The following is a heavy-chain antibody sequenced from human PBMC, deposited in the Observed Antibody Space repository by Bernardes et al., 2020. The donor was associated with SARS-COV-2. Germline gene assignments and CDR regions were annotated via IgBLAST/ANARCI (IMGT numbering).Heavy chain of an antibody. D-gene: IGHD1-26*01. CDR2: IRSKANNYAT. Sequence: GGSLRLSCAASGFSFSGSAMHWVRQASGKGLEWVGRIRSKANNYATTYAASVKGRFTISRDDSINTAYLQMNSLKTEDTAVYYCTSGSYQLSTSGYWGQGTLSPSPQ. V-gene: IGHV3-73*01. CDR1: GFSFSGSA. CDR3: TSGSYQLSTSGY. J-gene: IGHJ4*02.